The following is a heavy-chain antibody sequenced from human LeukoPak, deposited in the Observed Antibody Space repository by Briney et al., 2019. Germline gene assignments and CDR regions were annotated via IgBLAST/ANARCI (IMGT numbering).Heavy chain of an antibody. J-gene: IGHJ4*02. D-gene: IGHD3-10*01. Sequence: PGGSLRLSCAASGFTFSSYGTNWVRQAPGKGLEWVSVIYSGGSTYYADSVKGRFTISRDNSKNTLYLQMNSLRAEDTAVYYCAGVAQWFGALWPIDYWGQGTLVTVSS. CDR1: GFTFSSYG. V-gene: IGHV3-66*01. CDR3: AGVAQWFGALWPIDY. CDR2: IYSGGST.